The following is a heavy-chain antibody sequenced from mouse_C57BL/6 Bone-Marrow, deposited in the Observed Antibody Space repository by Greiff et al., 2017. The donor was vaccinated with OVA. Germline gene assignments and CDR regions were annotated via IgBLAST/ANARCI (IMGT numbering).Heavy chain of an antibody. V-gene: IGHV1-69*01. J-gene: IGHJ3*01. CDR1: GYTFTSYW. CDR3: ARDYDYSFAY. D-gene: IGHD2-4*01. Sequence: QVQLQQPGAELVMPGASVKLCCKASGYTFTSYWMHWVKQRPGQGLEWIGEIDPSDSYTNYNQKFKGKSTLTVDKSSSTAYMQLSSLTSEDSAVYYCARDYDYSFAYWGQGTLVTVSA. CDR2: IDPSDSYT.